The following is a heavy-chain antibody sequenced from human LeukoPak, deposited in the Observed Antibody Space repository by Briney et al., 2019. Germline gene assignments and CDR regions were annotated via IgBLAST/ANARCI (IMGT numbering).Heavy chain of an antibody. V-gene: IGHV3-11*04. D-gene: IGHD1-26*01. CDR2: ISDSGTTV. J-gene: IGHJ4*02. CDR3: ARDVGADF. CDR1: GFTFTDFY. Sequence: GGSLRLPCAASGFTFTDFYMTWIRQAPGKGLQWVAYISDSGTTVDYADSVKGRFSISRDNTENSLYLQMNSLRVEDTGFYYCARDVGADFWGQGTLVTVSS.